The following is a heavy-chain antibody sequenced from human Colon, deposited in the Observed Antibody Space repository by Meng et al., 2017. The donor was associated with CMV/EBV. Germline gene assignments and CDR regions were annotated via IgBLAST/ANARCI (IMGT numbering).Heavy chain of an antibody. D-gene: IGHD4-23*01. CDR2: MNSNNGGT. CDR1: GYTFTDYH. V-gene: IGHV1-2*02. CDR3: VREKGGKADY. J-gene: IGHJ4*02. Sequence: ASVKVSCKASGYTFTDYHIHFVRQAPGQGLEWMGWMNSNNGGTIYAQKFQGRVTMTRDTSISTGYMELTRLTSDDTAVYYCVREKGGKADYWGQGTLVTVSS.